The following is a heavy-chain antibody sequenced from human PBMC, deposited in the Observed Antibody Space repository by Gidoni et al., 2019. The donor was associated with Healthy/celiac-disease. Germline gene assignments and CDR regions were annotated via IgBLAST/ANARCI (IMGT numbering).Heavy chain of an antibody. CDR1: GYTFTSYY. CDR2: INPSGGSQ. J-gene: IGHJ6*02. D-gene: IGHD4-17*01. V-gene: IGHV1-46*01. CDR3: ARAATVVTPLDYYYYGMDV. Sequence: QVQLVQSGAEVKKPGASVQVSCKASGYTFTSYYMHWVRQAPGQGLEWMGIINPSGGSQSYAQKFQGRATMTRDTSTSTVYMELSSLRSEDTAVYYCARAATVVTPLDYYYYGMDVWGQGTTVTVSS.